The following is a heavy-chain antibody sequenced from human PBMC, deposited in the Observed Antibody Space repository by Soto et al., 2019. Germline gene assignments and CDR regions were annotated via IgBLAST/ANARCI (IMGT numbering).Heavy chain of an antibody. J-gene: IGHJ4*02. CDR3: VRDLSGIPHGY. CDR2: ISGSGGST. D-gene: IGHD2-21*01. Sequence: PGGSLRLSCAASGFTFSSYAMSWVRQAPGKGLEWVSAISGSGGSTYYADSVRGRFTISRDNSKNTLYLQMNSLRAEDTAVDYCVRDLSGIPHGYWGRGTQVTVSS. V-gene: IGHV3-23*01. CDR1: GFTFSSYA.